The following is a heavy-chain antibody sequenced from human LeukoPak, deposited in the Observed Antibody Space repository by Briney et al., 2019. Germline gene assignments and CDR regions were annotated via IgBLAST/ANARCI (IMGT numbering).Heavy chain of an antibody. D-gene: IGHD1-26*01. CDR3: ARLAGATYYYYMDV. V-gene: IGHV4-34*01. CDR1: GGSFSGYY. CDR2: INHSGST. Sequence: SETLSLTCAVYGGSFSGYYWSWIRQPPGKGLEWIGEINHSGSTNYNPSPKSRVTISVDTSKNQFSLKLSSVTAADTAVYYCARLAGATYYYYMDVWGKGTTVTISS. J-gene: IGHJ6*03.